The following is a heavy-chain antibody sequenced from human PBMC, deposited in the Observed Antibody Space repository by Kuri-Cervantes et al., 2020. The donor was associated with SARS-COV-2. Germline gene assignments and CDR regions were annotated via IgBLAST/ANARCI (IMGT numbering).Heavy chain of an antibody. Sequence: ESLKISCTVSGYSISSGYYWGWIRQPPGKGLEWIGSIYHGGSTYYNPSLKSRVTISVDTSKNQFSLKLSSVTAADTAVYYCARDGSVARYPRTAFDIWGQGTMVTVSS. CDR3: ARDGSVARYPRTAFDI. V-gene: IGHV4-38-2*02. D-gene: IGHD6-19*01. J-gene: IGHJ3*02. CDR1: GYSISSGYY. CDR2: IYHGGST.